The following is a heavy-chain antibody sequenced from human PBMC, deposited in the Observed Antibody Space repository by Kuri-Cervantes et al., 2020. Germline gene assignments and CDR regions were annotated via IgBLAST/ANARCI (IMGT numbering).Heavy chain of an antibody. J-gene: IGHJ3*01. CDR2: ISYDGSNK. CDR1: GFTFSSYG. CDR3: AKGFTYGGNSGG. D-gene: IGHD4-23*01. V-gene: IGHV3-30*18. Sequence: SLKISCAASGFTFSSYGMHWVRQAPGKGLEWVAVISYDGSNKYYADSVKGRFTISRDNSKNTLYLQMNSLRAEDTAVYYCAKGFTYGGNSGGWGQGTMVTVSS.